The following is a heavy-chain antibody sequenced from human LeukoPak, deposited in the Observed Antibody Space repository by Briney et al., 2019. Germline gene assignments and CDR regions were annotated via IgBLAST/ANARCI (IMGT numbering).Heavy chain of an antibody. J-gene: IGHJ3*02. V-gene: IGHV1-69*05. CDR1: GGTFSSYA. CDR2: IIPIFGTA. D-gene: IGHD6-19*01. Sequence: ASVKVSCKASGGTFSSYAISWVRQAPGQGLEWMGGIIPIFGTANYAQKFQGRVTITTDESTSTAYMELSSLRSEDTAVYYCARDLRLAHAFDTWGQRTMVTVSS. CDR3: ARDLRLAHAFDT.